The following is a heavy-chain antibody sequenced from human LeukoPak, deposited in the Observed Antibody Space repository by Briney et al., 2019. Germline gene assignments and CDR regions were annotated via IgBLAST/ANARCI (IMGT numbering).Heavy chain of an antibody. V-gene: IGHV4-39*01. Sequence: SETLSLTCTVSGGSISSSSYYWGWIRQPPGKGLEWIGSIYYSGSTYYNPSLKSRVTISVDTSKNQFSLKLSSVTAADTAVYYCARGRGYNFGRRYYFDYWGQGTLVTVSS. CDR3: ARGRGYNFGRRYYFDY. D-gene: IGHD3-3*01. J-gene: IGHJ4*02. CDR1: GGSISSSSYY. CDR2: IYYSGST.